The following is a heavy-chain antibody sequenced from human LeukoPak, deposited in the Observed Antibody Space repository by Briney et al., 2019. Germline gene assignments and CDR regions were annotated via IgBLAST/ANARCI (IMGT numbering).Heavy chain of an antibody. V-gene: IGHV4-34*01. CDR1: GGSFSGYY. D-gene: IGHD3-9*01. CDR3: ARRRPTYVLRYFDPNNWFDP. J-gene: IGHJ5*02. CDR2: INHSGST. Sequence: SETLSLTCAVYGGSFSGYYWSWIRQPPGKGLEWLGEINHSGSTNYNPSLKSRVTISVDTSKNQFSLKLSSVTAADTAVYYCARRRPTYVLRYFDPNNWFDPWGQGTLVTVSS.